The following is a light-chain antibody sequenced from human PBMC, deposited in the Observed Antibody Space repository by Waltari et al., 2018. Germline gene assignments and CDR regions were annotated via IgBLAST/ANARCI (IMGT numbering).Light chain of an antibody. J-gene: IGLJ2*01. CDR1: SSNIGDSA. CDR3: AAWDDRLKRPV. Sequence: QPALTQPPSVSGAPRQRVTISCSGSSSNIGDSAVNWYQQFPGKSPKLVIYYDDLLPSGVSDRFSGSKSGSSASLAISGLQSEDEALYFCAAWDDRLKRPVFGGGTKLTVL. V-gene: IGLV1-36*01. CDR2: YDD.